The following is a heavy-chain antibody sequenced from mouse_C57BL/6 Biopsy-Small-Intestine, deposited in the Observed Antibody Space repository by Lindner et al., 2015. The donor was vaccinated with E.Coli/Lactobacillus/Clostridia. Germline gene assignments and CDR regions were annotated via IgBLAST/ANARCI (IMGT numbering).Heavy chain of an antibody. J-gene: IGHJ3*01. CDR1: GFNIKDDY. CDR3: TTTLAWFAY. Sequence: VQLQESGAELVRPGASVKLSCTASGFNIKDDYMHWVKQRPEQGLEWIGWIDPENGDTEYASKFQGKATITADTSSNTAYLQLSSLTSEDTAVYYCTTTLAWFAYWGPRGLWSLSLQ. CDR2: IDPENGDT. V-gene: IGHV14-4*01.